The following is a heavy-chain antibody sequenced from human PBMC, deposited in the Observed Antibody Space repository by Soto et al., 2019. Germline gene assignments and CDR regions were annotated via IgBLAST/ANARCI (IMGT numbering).Heavy chain of an antibody. V-gene: IGHV3-33*07. CDR3: VRDSGSYYYDSGSYLKY. D-gene: IGHD3-10*01. CDR1: GFTFRWFG. CDR2: IWYDGNNK. J-gene: IGHJ4*02. Sequence: GGSLRLSCAGSGFTFRWFGMNWVRQAPGKGLEWLAVIWYDGNNKYADSVKGRFAISRDKSKNTLYLQMNSLRAEDTSVYYCVRDSGSYYYDSGSYLKYWGQGTLVTVSS.